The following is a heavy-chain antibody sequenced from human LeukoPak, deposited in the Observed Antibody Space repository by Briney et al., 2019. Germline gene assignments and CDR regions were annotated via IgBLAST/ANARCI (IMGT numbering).Heavy chain of an antibody. V-gene: IGHV3-30*02. CDR3: AKGVGGSANYYYMDV. D-gene: IGHD3-10*01. Sequence: GGSLRLSCAASGFTFSSYGMHWVRQAPGKGLEWVTFIPYDGSNTWYADSVKGRFTISRDNSKNTLYLQMNSLRVEDTAVYYCAKGVGGSANYYYMDVWGKGTTVTVSS. CDR1: GFTFSSYG. CDR2: IPYDGSNT. J-gene: IGHJ6*03.